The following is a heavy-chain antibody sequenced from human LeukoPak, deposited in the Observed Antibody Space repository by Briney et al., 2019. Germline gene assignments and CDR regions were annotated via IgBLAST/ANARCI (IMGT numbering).Heavy chain of an antibody. CDR2: ISWISGSI. D-gene: IGHD5-18*01. Sequence: GRSLRLSCATSGFTFDDYAMHWVRQAPGKGLEWVSCISWISGSIGYADSVKGRLTISRDNAKNSLYLQMNSLRAEDTALYYCAKDRNSYDGYGMDVWGQGTTVTVSS. J-gene: IGHJ6*02. CDR3: AKDRNSYDGYGMDV. CDR1: GFTFDDYA. V-gene: IGHV3-9*01.